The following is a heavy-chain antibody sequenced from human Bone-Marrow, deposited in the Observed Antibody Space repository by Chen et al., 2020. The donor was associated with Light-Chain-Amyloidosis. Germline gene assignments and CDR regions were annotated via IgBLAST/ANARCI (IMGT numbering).Heavy chain of an antibody. Sequence: EVQLVESGGGLVKPGGSLRLSGAASGFTFSSYSMNWVRQAPGKGLEWVSSISSSSSYIYYADSVKGRFTISRDNAKNSLYLQMNSLRAEDTAVYYCASLKRWLQQGGPVDYWGQGTLVTVSS. D-gene: IGHD5-12*01. J-gene: IGHJ4*02. CDR1: GFTFSSYS. CDR2: ISSSSSYI. CDR3: ASLKRWLQQGGPVDY. V-gene: IGHV3-21*01.